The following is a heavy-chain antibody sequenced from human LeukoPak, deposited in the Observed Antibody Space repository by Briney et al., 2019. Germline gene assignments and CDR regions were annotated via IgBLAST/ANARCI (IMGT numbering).Heavy chain of an antibody. Sequence: GGSLRLSCAASGFIFGGYWMSWVRQAPGRGLEWVANTNPDGSIKYYVDSVNGRFTISRDNARNSLYLQMNSLRAEDTAVYYCVSGFLQWLYWGQGTLVTVSS. CDR3: VSGFLQWLY. V-gene: IGHV3-7*01. J-gene: IGHJ4*02. CDR2: TNPDGSIK. D-gene: IGHD3-3*01. CDR1: GFIFGGYW.